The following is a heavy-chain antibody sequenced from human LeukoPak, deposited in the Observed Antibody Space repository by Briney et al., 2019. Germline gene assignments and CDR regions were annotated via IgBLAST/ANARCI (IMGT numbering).Heavy chain of an antibody. Sequence: SETLSLTCTVSGGSVSSSSYYWGWIRQPPGKGLEWIGYIYYSGSTNYNPSLKSRVTISVDTSKNQFSLKLSSVTAADTAVYYCARATGIAAAGTRALDYWGQGTLVTVSS. D-gene: IGHD6-13*01. CDR1: GGSVSSSSYY. CDR2: IYYSGST. V-gene: IGHV4-61*01. J-gene: IGHJ4*02. CDR3: ARATGIAAAGTRALDY.